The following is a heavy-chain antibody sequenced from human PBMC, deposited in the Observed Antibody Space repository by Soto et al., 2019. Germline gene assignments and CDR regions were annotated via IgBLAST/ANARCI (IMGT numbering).Heavy chain of an antibody. Sequence: SETLSLTCTVSGGSISSYYWSWIRHPPGRGLEWIGYIYYSGSTNYNPSLKSRVTISVDTSKNQFSLNLSSVTAADTAVYYCARAAYYYDSSGYYNPHWFDPWGQGTQVTVS. D-gene: IGHD3-22*01. CDR3: ARAAYYYDSSGYYNPHWFDP. V-gene: IGHV4-59*01. J-gene: IGHJ5*02. CDR2: IYYSGST. CDR1: GGSISSYY.